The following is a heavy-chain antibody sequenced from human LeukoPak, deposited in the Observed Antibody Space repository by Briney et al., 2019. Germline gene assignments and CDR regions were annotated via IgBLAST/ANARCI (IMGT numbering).Heavy chain of an antibody. D-gene: IGHD2-2*01. CDR3: ARVGYCSSTSCFTGYYYYYGMDV. V-gene: IGHV1-2*02. Sequence: ASVKVSCKASGYTFTGYYMHWVRQAPGQGLEWMGWINPNSGGTNYAQKFQGRVTMTRDTSISTAYMELSRLRSDDTAVYYCARVGYCSSTSCFTGYYYYYGMDVWGQGTTVTVSS. CDR2: INPNSGGT. J-gene: IGHJ6*02. CDR1: GYTFTGYY.